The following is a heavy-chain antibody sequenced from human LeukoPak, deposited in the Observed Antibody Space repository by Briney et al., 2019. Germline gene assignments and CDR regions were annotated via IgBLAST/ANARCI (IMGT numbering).Heavy chain of an antibody. Sequence: WASVKVSCKASGYTFTSYGINWVRQATGQGLEWMGWMNPNSGNTGYAQKFQGRVTMTRNTSISTAYMELSSLRSEDTAVYYCARALYDFWSGYYPGGYWGHGTLVTVSS. CDR3: ARALYDFWSGYYPGGY. D-gene: IGHD3-3*01. V-gene: IGHV1-8*01. CDR1: GYTFTSYG. J-gene: IGHJ4*01. CDR2: MNPNSGNT.